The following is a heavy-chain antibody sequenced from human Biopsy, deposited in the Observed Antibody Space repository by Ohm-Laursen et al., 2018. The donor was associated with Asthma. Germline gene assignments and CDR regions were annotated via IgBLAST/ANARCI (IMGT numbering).Heavy chain of an antibody. V-gene: IGHV3-23*01. D-gene: IGHD5-24*01. Sequence: GSLRLSCAASGFSFNSYGMHWVRQAPGKGLEWVSAISGSGGSTYYADSVKGRFTISRDNSKNTLYLQMNSLRAEDTAVYYCAKESRRDGYNRRNYYFDYWGQGTLVTVSS. CDR1: GFSFNSYG. CDR3: AKESRRDGYNRRNYYFDY. CDR2: ISGSGGST. J-gene: IGHJ4*02.